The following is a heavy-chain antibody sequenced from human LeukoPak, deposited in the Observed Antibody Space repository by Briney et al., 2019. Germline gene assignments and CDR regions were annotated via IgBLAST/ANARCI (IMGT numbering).Heavy chain of an antibody. J-gene: IGHJ4*02. CDR1: GFTFSDYW. D-gene: IGHD2-2*01. CDR2: INSGGSST. CDR3: AGNLYTRFGDC. V-gene: IGHV3-74*01. Sequence: GGSLRLSCAASGFTFSDYWMHWVRQTPEKGLVWVSRINSGGSSTIYADSVKGRFTISRDNAQNTLYLQMNSLRAEDTAVYYCAGNLYTRFGDCWGQGALVTVSS.